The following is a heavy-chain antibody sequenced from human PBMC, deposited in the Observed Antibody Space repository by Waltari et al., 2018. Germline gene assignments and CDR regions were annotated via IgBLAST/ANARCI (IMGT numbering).Heavy chain of an antibody. V-gene: IGHV4-38-2*01. CDR3: TRGMVVITSAHDAFDV. CDR1: GYPLDSGYY. CDR2: IYHTGST. D-gene: IGHD2-21*01. Sequence: QVQLQESGPGLVKPSGTLSLSCDVSGYPLDSGYYWGWVRQTPGKGLEWIGSIYHTGSTSYNLSLKNRVFISMDMVKNEFYLEMNSVTAADTAVYFCTRGMVVITSAHDAFDVWGQGTMVTVSS. J-gene: IGHJ3*01.